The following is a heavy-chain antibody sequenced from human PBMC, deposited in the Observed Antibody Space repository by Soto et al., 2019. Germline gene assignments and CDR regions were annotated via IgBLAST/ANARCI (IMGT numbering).Heavy chain of an antibody. CDR2: ISYDGSNK. V-gene: IGHV3-30-3*01. Sequence: QVQLVESGGGVVQPGRSLRLSCAASGFTFSSYAMHWVRQAPGKGLEWVAVISYDGSNKYYADSVKGRFTISRDNSKNTLYLQMNSLRAEDTAVYYCASPRFVNQYSSGWYYYYGMDVW. J-gene: IGHJ6*01. D-gene: IGHD6-19*01. CDR1: GFTFSSYA. CDR3: ASPRFVNQYSSGWYYYYGMDV.